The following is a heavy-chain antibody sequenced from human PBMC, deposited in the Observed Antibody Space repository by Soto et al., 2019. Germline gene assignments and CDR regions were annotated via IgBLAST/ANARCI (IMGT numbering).Heavy chain of an antibody. J-gene: IGHJ4*02. CDR3: ARDXNAVQLDPSMIDTHFDY. Sequence: SETLSLTCTVSGGSISSYYWSWIRQPAGKGLEWIGRIYTSGSTNYNPSLKSRVTMSVDTSKNQFSLKLRSVTAADTAVYYCARDXNAVQLDPSMIDTHFDYWGQGTLVTVSS. D-gene: IGHD1-1*01. V-gene: IGHV4-4*07. CDR1: GGSISSYY. CDR2: IYTSGST.